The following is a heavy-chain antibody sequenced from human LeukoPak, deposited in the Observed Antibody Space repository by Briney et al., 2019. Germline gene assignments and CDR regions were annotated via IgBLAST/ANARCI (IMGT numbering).Heavy chain of an antibody. CDR1: GGTFSSYA. Sequence: ASVKVSCKASGGTFSSYAISWVRQAPGQGLEWMGGIIPIFGTANYAQKFQGRVTITTDESTTTAYMELSSLRSEDTAVYYCARVWDNFYYYYMDVWGKGTTVTVSS. J-gene: IGHJ6*03. V-gene: IGHV1-69*05. CDR2: IIPIFGTA. CDR3: ARVWDNFYYYYMDV. D-gene: IGHD3-16*01.